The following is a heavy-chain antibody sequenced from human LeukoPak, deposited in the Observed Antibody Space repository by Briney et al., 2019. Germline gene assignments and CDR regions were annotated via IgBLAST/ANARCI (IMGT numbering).Heavy chain of an antibody. Sequence: ASVKVSCEASGYTFTGYYIHWVRQAPGQGLEWMGRINPNSGGTNYAQKFQGRVTMTRDTSISTAYMELSSLRSDDTAVYYCARDQEGFDYWGQGTLVTVSS. V-gene: IGHV1-2*06. CDR2: INPNSGGT. CDR1: GYTFTGYY. CDR3: ARDQEGFDY. J-gene: IGHJ4*02.